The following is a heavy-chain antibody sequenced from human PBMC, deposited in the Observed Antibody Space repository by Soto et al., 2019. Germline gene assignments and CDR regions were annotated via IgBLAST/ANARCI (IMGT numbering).Heavy chain of an antibody. J-gene: IGHJ3*02. Sequence: ASVKVSCRASGYIFTSYDINWVRQATGQGLEWMGWMNPNSENTGYAQKFQGRVTLTRNTSISTAYMELSSLRSEDTAVYYCARGPCLYYYDSSGREGDIWGQGTMVTVSS. CDR2: MNPNSENT. CDR1: GYIFTSYD. CDR3: ARGPCLYYYDSSGREGDI. V-gene: IGHV1-8*01. D-gene: IGHD3-22*01.